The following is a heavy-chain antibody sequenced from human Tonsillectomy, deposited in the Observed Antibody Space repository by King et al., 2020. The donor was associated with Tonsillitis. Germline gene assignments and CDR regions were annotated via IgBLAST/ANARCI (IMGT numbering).Heavy chain of an antibody. Sequence: VQLVESGPGLLKPLETLSLICNVSGGSITNSYWSWIRQTPGRGLEWIAYVSHSGNTHYNPSLRSRSTISVDTSKNQFTLKLNSVTTSDTAVYYCVRRSTNGRGNWFDPWGQGTLVTVSS. CDR2: VSHSGNT. CDR1: GGSITNSY. D-gene: IGHD6-13*01. J-gene: IGHJ5*02. V-gene: IGHV4-59*01. CDR3: VRRSTNGRGNWFDP.